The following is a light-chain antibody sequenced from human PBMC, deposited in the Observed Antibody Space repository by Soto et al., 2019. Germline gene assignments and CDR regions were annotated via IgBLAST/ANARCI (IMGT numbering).Light chain of an antibody. CDR2: GVS. CDR3: QQSSSTPSIT. V-gene: IGKV3-15*01. CDR1: KSVSIN. Sequence: ERIMTKSPATLSVSPGESASLSCRASKSVSINLAWYQQKRSQAPRLLIYGVSTRATGIPARFSGSGSETKFTLTISSLPPEDFATYYCQQSSSTPSITLAQGTRLEIK. J-gene: IGKJ5*01.